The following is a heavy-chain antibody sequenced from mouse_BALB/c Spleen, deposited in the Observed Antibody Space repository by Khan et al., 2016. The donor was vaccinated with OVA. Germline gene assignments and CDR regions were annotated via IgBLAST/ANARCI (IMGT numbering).Heavy chain of an antibody. CDR3: VRALYYYGSSYEGVAY. CDR1: GYTFTNYV. CDR2: IHPYSYDN. J-gene: IGHJ3*01. D-gene: IGHD1-1*01. Sequence: VQLQQSGPELLKPGASVKMSCKASGYTFTNYVMHWVKQKPGQGLEWIGYIHPYSYDNTYNEKFKGKATLTSDKSSSTAYMELSSLTSEDSAVYYCVRALYYYGSSYEGVAYWGQGTLVTVSA. V-gene: IGHV1S136*01.